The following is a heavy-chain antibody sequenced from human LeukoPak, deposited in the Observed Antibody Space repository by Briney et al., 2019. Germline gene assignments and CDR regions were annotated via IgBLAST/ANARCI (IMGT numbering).Heavy chain of an antibody. CDR2: ISGSGIST. Sequence: GGSLRLSCAASGFTFGNYAMSWVRQAPGEGLEWVSAISGSGISTYYADSVKGRFTISRDNSKDTLYLQMSSLRAEDTAVYYCGKDQNVAAAGIPYDYWGQGTLVTVSS. D-gene: IGHD6-13*01. V-gene: IGHV3-23*01. J-gene: IGHJ4*02. CDR3: GKDQNVAAAGIPYDY. CDR1: GFTFGNYA.